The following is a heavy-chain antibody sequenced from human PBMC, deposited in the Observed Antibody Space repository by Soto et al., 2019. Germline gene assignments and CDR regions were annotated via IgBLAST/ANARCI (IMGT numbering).Heavy chain of an antibody. V-gene: IGHV3-30-3*01. CDR2: MSYDGGSQ. J-gene: IGHJ3*01. CDR1: GFTFGRYV. D-gene: IGHD2-15*01. Sequence: QVQLVESGGGVVQPGRSLRLSCAASGFTFGRYVIHWVRQAPGKGLEWVAAMSYDGGSQYYTDSVKDRFTISRDNSKNTLYLQMSSLRPEDTATYYCARVLVEVTINSAFDFWGQGTIVTVSS. CDR3: ARVLVEVTINSAFDF.